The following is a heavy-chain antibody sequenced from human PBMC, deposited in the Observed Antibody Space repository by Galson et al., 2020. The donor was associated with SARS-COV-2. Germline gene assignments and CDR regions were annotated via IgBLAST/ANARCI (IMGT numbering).Heavy chain of an antibody. CDR1: VFTFSSYA. Sequence: TGGSLRLSCAASVFTFSSYAMHWVRQAPGKGLEWVAVISYDGSNKYYADSVKGRFTISRDNSKNTLYLQMNSLRAEDTAVYYCARGAPSLILWFGEFCDYWGQGTLVTVSS. CDR2: ISYDGSNK. V-gene: IGHV3-30-3*01. D-gene: IGHD3-10*01. CDR3: ARGAPSLILWFGEFCDY. J-gene: IGHJ4*02.